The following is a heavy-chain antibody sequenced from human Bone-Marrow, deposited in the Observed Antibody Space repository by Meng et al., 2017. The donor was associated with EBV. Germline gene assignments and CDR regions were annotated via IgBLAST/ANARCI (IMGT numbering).Heavy chain of an antibody. J-gene: IGHJ4*02. CDR2: IYYSGST. V-gene: IGHV4-39*07. CDR1: GGSISSSSYY. CDR3: ARGRGYSSPNFDY. Sequence: QLRCQESGRGLVKPSETLSLPCTASGGSISSSSYYWGWIRQPPGKGLEWIGSIYYSGSTYYNPSLKSRVTISVDTSKNQFSLKLSSVTAADTAVYYCARGRGYSSPNFDYWGQGTLVTVSS. D-gene: IGHD6-13*01.